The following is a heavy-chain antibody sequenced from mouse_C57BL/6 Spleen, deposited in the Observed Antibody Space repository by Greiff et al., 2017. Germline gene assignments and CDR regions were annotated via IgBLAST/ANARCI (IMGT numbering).Heavy chain of an antibody. CDR3: ARWGYGSSPFAY. CDR1: GYTFTSYW. CDR2: IDPSARYT. D-gene: IGHD1-1*01. J-gene: IGHJ3*01. V-gene: IGHV1-50*01. Sequence: VQLQQPGAELVKPGASVKLSCKASGYTFTSYWMQWVKQRPGPGLEWIGEIDPSARYTNYNQKFKGNATLTVDTSSSTAYMQLSSLTSEDSAVYYCARWGYGSSPFAYWGQGTLVTVSA.